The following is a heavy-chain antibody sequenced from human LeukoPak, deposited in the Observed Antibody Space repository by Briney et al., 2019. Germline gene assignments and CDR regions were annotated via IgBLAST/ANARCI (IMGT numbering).Heavy chain of an antibody. Sequence: SETLSPTCTVSGGSISSYYWSWIRQPAGKGLEWIGRIYTSGSTNYNPSLKSRVTMSVDTSKNQFSLKLSSVTAADTAVYYCAREFRVEVFWSGHFDYWGQGTLVTVSS. V-gene: IGHV4-4*07. CDR3: AREFRVEVFWSGHFDY. CDR1: GGSISSYY. J-gene: IGHJ4*02. CDR2: IYTSGST. D-gene: IGHD3-3*01.